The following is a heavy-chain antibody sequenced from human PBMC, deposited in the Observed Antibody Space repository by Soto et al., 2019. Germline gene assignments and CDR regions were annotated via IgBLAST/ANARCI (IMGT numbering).Heavy chain of an antibody. V-gene: IGHV1-69*13. J-gene: IGHJ6*02. CDR2: IIPIFGTA. CDR3: ARGEGYYDSSGYPNRSYYYGMDV. Sequence: GASVKVSCKASGGTFSGYAISWVRQAPGQGLEWMGGIIPIFGTANYAQKFQGRVTITADESTSTAYMELSSLRSEDTAVYYCARGEGYYDSSGYPNRSYYYGMDVWGQGTTVTVSS. CDR1: GGTFSGYA. D-gene: IGHD3-22*01.